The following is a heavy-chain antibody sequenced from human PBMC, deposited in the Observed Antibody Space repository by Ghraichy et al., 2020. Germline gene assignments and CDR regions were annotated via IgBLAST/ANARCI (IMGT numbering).Heavy chain of an antibody. CDR3: ARGVTLAAISPFQY. CDR1: GFSISKYW. Sequence: GGSLRLSCVASGFSISKYWMHWVRQAPGKGLVWVSRINRDGSSTTYADSVKGRFTISRDNTKNTVFLQMNTVRADDTAVYYCARGVTLAAISPFQYWGQGALVTVSS. CDR2: INRDGSST. J-gene: IGHJ1*01. D-gene: IGHD2-15*01. V-gene: IGHV3-74*01.